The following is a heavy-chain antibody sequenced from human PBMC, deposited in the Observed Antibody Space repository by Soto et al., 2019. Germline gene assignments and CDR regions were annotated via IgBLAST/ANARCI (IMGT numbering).Heavy chain of an antibody. CDR3: TKDLVSGDGLWLMDE. Sequence: EAQLLESGGGLVQPGGSLRLSCTASGFTCRDYAMTWVRQAPGKGLECVSGIYGSGGGIQYADSVKGRFTISRDNYRNTLYLQMNSLRDEDTAVYYCTKDLVSGDGLWLMDEWGQGTPVTVSP. CDR2: IYGSGGGI. D-gene: IGHD2-21*02. CDR1: GFTCRDYA. V-gene: IGHV3-23*01. J-gene: IGHJ4*02.